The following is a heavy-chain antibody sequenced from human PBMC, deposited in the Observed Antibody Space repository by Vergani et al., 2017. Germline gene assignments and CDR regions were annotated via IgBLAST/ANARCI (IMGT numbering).Heavy chain of an antibody. CDR3: ARAGLPFYAFYMDV. V-gene: IGHV4-4*01. J-gene: IGHJ6*03. Sequence: QVQLQESGPGLVKPPGTLSLTCAVSGDSISSNNCWTWVRQPPGKGLEWIGEICHTGTTYYNPSLRGRINISVDTSKNQLSLKLTSVTAADTAVYFCARAGLPFYAFYMDVWGKGITVTVSS. D-gene: IGHD2/OR15-2a*01. CDR1: GDSISSNNC. CDR2: ICHTGTT.